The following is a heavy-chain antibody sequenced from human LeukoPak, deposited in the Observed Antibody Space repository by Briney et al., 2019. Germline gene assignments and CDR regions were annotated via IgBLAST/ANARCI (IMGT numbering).Heavy chain of an antibody. V-gene: IGHV4-38-2*02. Sequence: SETLSLTCTVSGYSISSGYYWGWVRQPPGKGLEWIANIYHSGNTYYNPSLKSRVTISVDTSRNQFSLKLSSVTAADTAVYYCARGHSIEPYYYYYYMDVWGKGTTVTVSS. CDR3: ARGHSIEPYYYYYYMDV. D-gene: IGHD4-11*01. CDR2: IYHSGNT. J-gene: IGHJ6*03. CDR1: GYSISSGYY.